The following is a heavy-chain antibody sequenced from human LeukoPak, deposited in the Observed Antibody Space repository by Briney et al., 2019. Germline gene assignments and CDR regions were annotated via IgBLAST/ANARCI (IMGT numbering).Heavy chain of an antibody. CDR1: GYTFTRYY. Sequence: GASVKVSCKAFGYTFTRYYMHWVRQAPGQGPEWMGVISPSGGSTTYAQKFQGRVTMTRDMSTSTVYMELSSLRSEDTAVYYCARADGSGSYYNNWAQGTLVTVSS. J-gene: IGHJ4*02. V-gene: IGHV1-46*01. D-gene: IGHD3-10*01. CDR2: ISPSGGST. CDR3: ARADGSGSYYNN.